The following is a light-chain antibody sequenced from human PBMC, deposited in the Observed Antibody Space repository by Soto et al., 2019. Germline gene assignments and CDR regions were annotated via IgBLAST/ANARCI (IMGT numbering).Light chain of an antibody. CDR1: NIGSKS. V-gene: IGLV3-21*04. J-gene: IGLJ2*01. Sequence: SYELTQPPSVSVAPGKTARITCGGNNIGSKSVHWYQQKPGQAPVLVIYYDSDRPSGIPERFSGSNSGNTATLTISRVEAGDEADYYCQVWDSSSDHGHVVFGGGTKVTVL. CDR2: YDS. CDR3: QVWDSSSDHGHVV.